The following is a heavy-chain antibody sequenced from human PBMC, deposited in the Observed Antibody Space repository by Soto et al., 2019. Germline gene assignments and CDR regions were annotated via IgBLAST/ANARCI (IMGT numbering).Heavy chain of an antibody. D-gene: IGHD3-9*01. Sequence: QVQLVQSGATVKSPGASVKVSCKASGYTFINKDITWVRQAAGQGLEWMGWMDIKNDHAVYAQKFKGRVTMTRNTSINTSYMELSGLRPEDTAVYYCARLDFCTSYDKRASWFDPWGQGTLVTVST. V-gene: IGHV1-8*01. CDR1: GYTFINKD. J-gene: IGHJ5*02. CDR2: MDIKNDHA. CDR3: ARLDFCTSYDKRASWFDP.